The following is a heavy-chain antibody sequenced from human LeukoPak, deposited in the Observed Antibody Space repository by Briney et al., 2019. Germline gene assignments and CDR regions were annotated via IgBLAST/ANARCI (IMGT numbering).Heavy chain of an antibody. CDR1: GFTFSSYG. Sequence: GGSLRLSCAASGFTFSSYGMHWVRQAPGKGLEWVAVIWYDGSNKYYADSVKGRFTISRDNAKNSLYLQMNSLRAEDTAVYYCARNVLLWFGEFYLFDYWGQGTLVTVSS. CDR3: ARNVLLWFGEFYLFDY. J-gene: IGHJ4*02. CDR2: IWYDGSNK. V-gene: IGHV3-33*08. D-gene: IGHD3-10*01.